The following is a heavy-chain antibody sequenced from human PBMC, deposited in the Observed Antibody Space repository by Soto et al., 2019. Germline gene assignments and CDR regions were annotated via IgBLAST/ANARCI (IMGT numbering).Heavy chain of an antibody. CDR1: GYTFTGYY. CDR2: INPNSGGT. J-gene: IGHJ4*02. V-gene: IGHV1-2*02. Sequence: QVQLVQSGAEVKKPGASVKVSCKASGYTFTGYYMHWVRQAPGQGLEWMGWINPNSGGTNYAQKLQGRVTMTRDTSSRTDYMQRSRMRYDDTAVYYGARAVDGVNSNWFTYWGQGTLVTVSS. D-gene: IGHD6-13*01. CDR3: ARAVDGVNSNWFTY.